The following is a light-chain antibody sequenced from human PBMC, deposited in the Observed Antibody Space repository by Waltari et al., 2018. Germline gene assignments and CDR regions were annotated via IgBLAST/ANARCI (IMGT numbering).Light chain of an antibody. CDR3: QVWDSSSDHPYVV. Sequence: SYVLTQPPSVSVAPGKTARITCGGNNIGSKSVHWYQQKPGQAPVLVVYDDSQRPSGIPGRCSGANSGNTATLTISRVEAGDEADYYCQVWDSSSDHPYVVFGGGTKLTVL. J-gene: IGLJ2*01. V-gene: IGLV3-21*03. CDR1: NIGSKS. CDR2: DDS.